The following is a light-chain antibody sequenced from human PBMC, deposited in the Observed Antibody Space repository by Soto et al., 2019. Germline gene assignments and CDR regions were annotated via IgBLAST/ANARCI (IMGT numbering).Light chain of an antibody. CDR2: GIS. J-gene: IGKJ1*01. V-gene: IGKV3-20*01. CDR3: QQFGTSPWT. Sequence: DIVLTMPPAAPALPPGGGATLSYRASQSVHNNYLAWCQQRPGQAPRLLIYGISNRPAGIPDRFSGSGSGTDFTLTISRLEPEDVAVYYCQQFGTSPWTFGQGTKVDIK. CDR1: QSVHNNY.